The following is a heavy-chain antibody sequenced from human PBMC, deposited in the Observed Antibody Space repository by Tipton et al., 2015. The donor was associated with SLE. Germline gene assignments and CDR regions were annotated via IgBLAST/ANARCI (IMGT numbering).Heavy chain of an antibody. D-gene: IGHD1-14*01. Sequence: LRLSCTVSGDSISLYYWNWIRQPAGKGLEWIGRIFSGVSANYNPSLKSRVTMSVDTSKDQLSLKLNSVTAADTAVYYCARVATTEVFDYWGQGTLVIVS. J-gene: IGHJ4*02. V-gene: IGHV4-4*07. CDR1: GDSISLYY. CDR3: ARVATTEVFDY. CDR2: IFSGVSA.